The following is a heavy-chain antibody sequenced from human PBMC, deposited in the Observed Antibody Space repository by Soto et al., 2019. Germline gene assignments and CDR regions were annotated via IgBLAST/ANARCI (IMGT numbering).Heavy chain of an antibody. CDR1: GFTFSDFA. CDR2: ASGSGSGT. J-gene: IGHJ4*02. CDR3: AKGRPGVAAAPDY. D-gene: IGHD2-21*01. Sequence: XVALRLSCAASGFTFSDFAMAWVRQAPGKGLEWVSSASGSGSGTYYADSVKGRFTNSRDNSKNTLFLHMTNLRAGDTALYFCAKGRPGVAAAPDYWGQGTLVTVSS. V-gene: IGHV3-23*01.